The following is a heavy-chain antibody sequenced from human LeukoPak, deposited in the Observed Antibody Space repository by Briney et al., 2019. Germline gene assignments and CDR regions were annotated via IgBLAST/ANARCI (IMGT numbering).Heavy chain of an antibody. Sequence: GGSLRLSCAASGFTFSSYAMSWVRQAPGKGLEWVSAISGSGGSTYYADSVKGRFTISRDNSKNTLYLQMNSLRAEDTAVYYCAKSGSSGYLNSFDYWGQGTLSPSPQ. CDR3: AKSGSSGYLNSFDY. J-gene: IGHJ4*02. D-gene: IGHD3-22*01. V-gene: IGHV3-23*01. CDR1: GFTFSSYA. CDR2: ISGSGGST.